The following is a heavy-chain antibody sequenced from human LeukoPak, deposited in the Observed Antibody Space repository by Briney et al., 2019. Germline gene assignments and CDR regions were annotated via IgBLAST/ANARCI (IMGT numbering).Heavy chain of an antibody. V-gene: IGHV4-59*02. CDR3: AREAVAGTLDY. CDR1: GGSVSRDY. J-gene: IGHJ4*02. CDR2: IYNIGGT. Sequence: SETLSLTCSVSGGSVSRDYWSWIRQPPGKRLEWLGYIYNIGGTNYNPSLRSRVSISVDTSKNQFSLMLTSVTAADTAVYYCAREAVAGTLDYWGQGALVTVSS. D-gene: IGHD6-19*01.